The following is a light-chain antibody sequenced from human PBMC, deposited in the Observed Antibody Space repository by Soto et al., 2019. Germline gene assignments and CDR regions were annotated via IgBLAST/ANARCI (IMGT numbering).Light chain of an antibody. CDR1: QSVSSGY. CDR2: DAS. Sequence: EVVFTQSAGTLSLSPGYGATPSCRISQSVSSGYLAWYQQKPGQAPRLLIYDASNRATGIPARFSGSGSGTDFTLTISSLEPEDFAVYYCQQYNNWPRAFGQGTNVDI. CDR3: QQYNNWPRA. J-gene: IGKJ1*01. V-gene: IGKV3-11*01.